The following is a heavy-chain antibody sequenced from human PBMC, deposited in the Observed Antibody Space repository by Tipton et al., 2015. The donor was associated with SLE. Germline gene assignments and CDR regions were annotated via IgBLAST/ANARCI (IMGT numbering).Heavy chain of an antibody. V-gene: IGHV3-23*01. D-gene: IGHD7-27*01. CDR2: ISGSGGST. J-gene: IGHJ4*02. CDR1: GFTFSSYA. Sequence: SLRLSCAASGFTFSSYAMSWVRQAPGKGLEWVSAISGSGGSTYYADSVKGRFTISRDNSKNTLYLQMNSLRAEDTAVYYCAKGANWGSKYASDYFDYWGQGTLVTVSS. CDR3: AKGANWGSKYASDYFDY.